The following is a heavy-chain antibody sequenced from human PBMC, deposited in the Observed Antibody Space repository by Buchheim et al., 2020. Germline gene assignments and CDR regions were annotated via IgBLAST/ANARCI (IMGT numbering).Heavy chain of an antibody. Sequence: EVQLVESGGGLVQPGGSLRLSCAASGFTFSSYWMHWVRQAPGKGLVWVSRINSDGSTPSNADSVKGRFTISKEKAKNTLYLQMNSLRAEDTAVYYCARDDLPGCSGGSCYDYWGQGTL. J-gene: IGHJ4*02. D-gene: IGHD2-15*01. CDR2: INSDGSTP. CDR3: ARDDLPGCSGGSCYDY. CDR1: GFTFSSYW. V-gene: IGHV3-74*01.